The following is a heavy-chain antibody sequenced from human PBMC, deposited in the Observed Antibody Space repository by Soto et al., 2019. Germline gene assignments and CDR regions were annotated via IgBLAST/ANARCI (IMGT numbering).Heavy chain of an antibody. D-gene: IGHD3-10*01. J-gene: IGHJ3*02. Sequence: EVQLVESGGGLVQPGGSLRLSCAASGFTVSSHYINWVRQAPGKGLDWVSVIYNSGTSFYADSVQGRFTVSRDTAKNSVFLQMSSLRAEDTAVYFCARGTWVVRGLIPDAFDIWGQGTMVTVSS. V-gene: IGHV3-66*01. CDR3: ARGTWVVRGLIPDAFDI. CDR2: IYNSGTS. CDR1: GFTVSSHY.